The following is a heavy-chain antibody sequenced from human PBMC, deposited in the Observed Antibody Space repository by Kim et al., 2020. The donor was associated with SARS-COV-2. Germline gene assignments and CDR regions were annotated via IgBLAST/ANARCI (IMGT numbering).Heavy chain of an antibody. Sequence: ASVKVSCKTYGFTFNDYYIHWVRQAPGQGLVWMGRINPNSGTTDYAETFQGRVTMTADTSISTAYMQLTRLTSDDAAVYYCARTNKYDILTSYTFDHWGQGTLVTVSS. CDR1: GFTFNDYY. CDR2: INPNSGTT. V-gene: IGHV1-2*06. J-gene: IGHJ4*02. D-gene: IGHD3-9*01. CDR3: ARTNKYDILTSYTFDH.